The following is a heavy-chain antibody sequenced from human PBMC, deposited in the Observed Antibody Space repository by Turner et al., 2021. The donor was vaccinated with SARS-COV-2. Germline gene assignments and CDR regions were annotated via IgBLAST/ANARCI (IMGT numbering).Heavy chain of an antibody. J-gene: IGHJ6*02. V-gene: IGHV1-69*01. CDR1: GNTFSTYA. CDR3: ARDVDYFSPIWGSHHYYYGMDV. CDR2: IIPIFGTA. Sequence: QVQPVQSGADVKNPGSSVKVSCKASGNTFSTYAISWVRQAPGQGLEWMGGIIPIFGTANYAQNFQGRVTITADESSSTAYMELSSLRSEDTAVYYCARDVDYFSPIWGSHHYYYGMDVWGQGTTVTVSS. D-gene: IGHD4-17*01.